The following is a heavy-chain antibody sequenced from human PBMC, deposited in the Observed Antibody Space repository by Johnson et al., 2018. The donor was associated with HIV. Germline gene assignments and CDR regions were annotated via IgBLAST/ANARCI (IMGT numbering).Heavy chain of an antibody. Sequence: VQLVESGGGVVRPGGSLRLSCAASGFTFDDYGMSWVRQAPGKGLEWVSGINSDGSSTSYADSVKGRFTISRDNAKNTLYLQMNSLRAEDTAVYYCAREGSGWYDAFDIWGQGTMVTVSS. CDR1: GFTFDDYG. V-gene: IGHV3-20*04. D-gene: IGHD6-19*01. CDR2: INSDGSST. CDR3: AREGSGWYDAFDI. J-gene: IGHJ3*02.